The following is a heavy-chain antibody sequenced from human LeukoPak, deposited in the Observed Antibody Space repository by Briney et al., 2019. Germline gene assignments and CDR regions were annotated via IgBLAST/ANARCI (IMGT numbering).Heavy chain of an antibody. CDR2: ISSSSSYI. J-gene: IGHJ3*02. V-gene: IGHV3-21*01. Sequence: GGSLRLSCAASGFTFSSYSMNWVRQAPGKGLKWVSSISSSSSYIYYADSVKGRFTISRDNAKNSLYLQMNSLRAEDTAVYYCARDRSIAAAGTDAFDIWGQGTMVTVSS. D-gene: IGHD6-13*01. CDR1: GFTFSSYS. CDR3: ARDRSIAAAGTDAFDI.